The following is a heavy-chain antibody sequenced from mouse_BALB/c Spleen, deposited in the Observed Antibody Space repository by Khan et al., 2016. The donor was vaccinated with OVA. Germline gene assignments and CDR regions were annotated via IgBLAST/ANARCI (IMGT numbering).Heavy chain of an antibody. CDR1: GYTFTDFA. CDR2: ISTYYGDA. D-gene: IGHD1-3*01. V-gene: IGHV1S137*01. CDR3: ARGSDNSRFAY. Sequence: QVQLQQSGAELVRPGVSVKISCKGTGYTFTDFAIHWVKQSPAKSLEWIGVISTYYGDASYNQKFKGKATMTVDKSSSTAYMELARLTSEDSAIXYCARGSDNSRFAYWGQGTLVTVSA. J-gene: IGHJ3*01.